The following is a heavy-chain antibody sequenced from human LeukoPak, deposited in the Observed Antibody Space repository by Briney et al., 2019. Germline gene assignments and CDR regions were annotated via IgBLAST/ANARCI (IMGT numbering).Heavy chain of an antibody. CDR1: GYTLTSFS. Sequence: ASVKVSCKASGYTLTSFSISWVRQAPGHGLEWMGWISAYNGYKDYAQKLQGRVTMTTETSTNTAYMELRSLRSDDTAVYYCVRGDCCGVSCYLPEYFRHWGQGTLVTVSS. CDR2: ISAYNGYK. J-gene: IGHJ1*01. CDR3: VRGDCCGVSCYLPEYFRH. D-gene: IGHD2-15*01. V-gene: IGHV1-18*01.